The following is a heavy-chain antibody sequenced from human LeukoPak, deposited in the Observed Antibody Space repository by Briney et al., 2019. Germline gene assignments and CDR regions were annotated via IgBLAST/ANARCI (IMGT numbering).Heavy chain of an antibody. J-gene: IGHJ6*03. CDR1: GFTFSSYG. D-gene: IGHD6-19*01. V-gene: IGHV3-23*01. CDR3: ARLMVEAVAGPYYYYYMDV. CDR2: ISGSGGST. Sequence: GGSLRLSCAASGFTFSSYGMSWVRQAPGKGLEWVSAISGSGGSTYYADSVKGRFTISRDNSKNTLYLQMNSLRAEDTAVYYCARLMVEAVAGPYYYYYMDVWGKGTTVTVSS.